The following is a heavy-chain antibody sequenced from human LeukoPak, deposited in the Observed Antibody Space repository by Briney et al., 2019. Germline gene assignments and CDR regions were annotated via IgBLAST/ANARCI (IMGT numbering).Heavy chain of an antibody. CDR2: INVVSGDT. CDR1: GYTFTSYL. J-gene: IGHJ4*02. CDR3: ARDTYNYFFDY. V-gene: IGHV1-3*01. Sequence: ASVKVSCKASGYTFTSYLMHWVRQAPGQRLEWIGWINVVSGDTKFSQRFQGRVTITRDTSATTDYMELSSLRSEDTGVYYCARDTYNYFFDYWGQGTQVTVSS. D-gene: IGHD5-24*01.